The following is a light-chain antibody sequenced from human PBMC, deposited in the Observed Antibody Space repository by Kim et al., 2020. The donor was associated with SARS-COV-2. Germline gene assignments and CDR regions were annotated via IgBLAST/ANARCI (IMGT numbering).Light chain of an antibody. CDR1: NMGSKN. Sequence: SGALGQTARMTCGGNNMGSKNGHWYQQKPGQAPVLVIYRDSNRPSGIPERFSGSNSGNTATLTISRAQAGDEADYYCQVWDSSLVVFGGGTQLTVL. V-gene: IGLV3-9*01. CDR2: RDS. J-gene: IGLJ2*01. CDR3: QVWDSSLVV.